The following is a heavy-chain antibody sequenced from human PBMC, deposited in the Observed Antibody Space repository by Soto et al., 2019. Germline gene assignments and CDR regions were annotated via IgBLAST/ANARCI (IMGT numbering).Heavy chain of an antibody. J-gene: IGHJ5*02. Sequence: XGTLSLTFTVAGGSIRDISFYWAWIRQPPGRGLEWIGSIYYSGSAFYNPSLKSRVALSVDTSKNQFSLNLSSVTAADTAVYYCAGGLGYCSNTNCYFYWFDPWGQGTLVTVSS. CDR3: AGGLGYCSNTNCYFYWFDP. CDR1: GGSIRDISFY. D-gene: IGHD2-2*01. V-gene: IGHV4-39*01. CDR2: IYYSGSA.